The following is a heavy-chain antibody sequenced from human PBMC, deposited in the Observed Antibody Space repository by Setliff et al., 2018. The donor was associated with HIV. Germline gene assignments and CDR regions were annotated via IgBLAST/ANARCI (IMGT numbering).Heavy chain of an antibody. CDR1: GFTFSSYW. CDR2: IEEDGRKT. J-gene: IGHJ4*02. D-gene: IGHD2-21*01. Sequence: LRLSCAASGFTFSSYWMSWVRQSPGKGLEWVANIEEDGRKTYYVDSVKGRFTISRDNAKNSLNLQMNSLRAEDTAVYYCARGHYSTFGWGQGTLVTVSS. V-gene: IGHV3-7*01. CDR3: ARGHYSTFG.